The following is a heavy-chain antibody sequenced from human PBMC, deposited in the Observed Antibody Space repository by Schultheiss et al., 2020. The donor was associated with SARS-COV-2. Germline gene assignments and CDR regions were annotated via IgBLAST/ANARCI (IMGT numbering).Heavy chain of an antibody. CDR1: GGSISSYY. CDR3: ARPKKEQGYCSGGSCYSNWYFDL. Sequence: SETLSLTCTVSGGSISSYYWSWIRQPPGKGLEWIGYIYYSGSTNYNPSLKSRVTISVDTSKNQFSLKLSSVTAADTAVYYCARPKKEQGYCSGGSCYSNWYFDLWGRGTLVTVSS. CDR2: IYYSGST. J-gene: IGHJ2*01. V-gene: IGHV4-59*08. D-gene: IGHD2-15*01.